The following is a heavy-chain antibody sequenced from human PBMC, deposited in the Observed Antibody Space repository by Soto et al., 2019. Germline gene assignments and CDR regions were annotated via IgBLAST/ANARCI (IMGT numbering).Heavy chain of an antibody. V-gene: IGHV4-59*01. D-gene: IGHD3-3*01. CDR1: GGSISSFY. CDR2: TYSSGPT. CDR3: ARGTIFGGTFDI. J-gene: IGHJ3*02. Sequence: QVQLQESGPGLVKPSETLSLTCTVSGGSISSFYCSWIRQTPGKGLEWIGYTYSSGPTNYNPSLKSRVAISGDTSKNQCSLKVNSVTAADTAIYSCARGTIFGGTFDIWGRGTMVTVSS.